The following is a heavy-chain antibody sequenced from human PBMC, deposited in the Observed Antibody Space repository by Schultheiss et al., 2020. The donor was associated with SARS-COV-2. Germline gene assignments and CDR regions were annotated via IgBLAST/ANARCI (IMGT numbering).Heavy chain of an antibody. CDR2: IKSKTDGGTT. V-gene: IGHV3-15*01. J-gene: IGHJ4*02. D-gene: IGHD2-21*02. CDR3: TRSLAYCGGDCSIGLDY. Sequence: ETLSLTCAVSGGSISSRNWWSWVRQSPGKGLEWVGRIKSKTDGGTTDYAAPVKGRFTISRDDSKNTLYLQMNSLKTEDTAVYYCTRSLAYCGGDCSIGLDYWGQGTLVTVSS. CDR1: GGSISSRNW.